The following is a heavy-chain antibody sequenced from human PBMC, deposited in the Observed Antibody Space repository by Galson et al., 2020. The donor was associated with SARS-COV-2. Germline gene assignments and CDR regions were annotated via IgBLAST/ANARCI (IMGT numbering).Heavy chain of an antibody. J-gene: IGHJ2*01. Sequence: SETLSLTCTVSGGSISSGGYYWSWLRQHPGKGLEWIGYIYYTGNAYYNPSLKSRVSISLDTSKKQFSLKLSAVTAPDTAVYYCARGGEGLRFNSYWYFALWGRGTLVTVSS. D-gene: IGHD5-12*01. CDR1: GGSISSGGYY. CDR3: ARGGEGLRFNSYWYFAL. V-gene: IGHV4-31*03. CDR2: IYYTGNA.